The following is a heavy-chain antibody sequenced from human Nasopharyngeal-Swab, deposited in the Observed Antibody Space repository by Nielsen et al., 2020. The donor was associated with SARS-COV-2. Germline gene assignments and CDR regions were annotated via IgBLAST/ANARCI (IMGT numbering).Heavy chain of an antibody. J-gene: IGHJ6*03. Sequence: WVRQAPGQRLEWMGWINPGNGNTKYSQEFQGRVTITRGTPASTAYMELSSLRSEDTAIYYCARDLGGYYYYMDVWGKGTTVTVSS. CDR2: INPGNGNT. CDR3: ARDLGGYYYYMDV. V-gene: IGHV1-3*01. D-gene: IGHD3-16*01.